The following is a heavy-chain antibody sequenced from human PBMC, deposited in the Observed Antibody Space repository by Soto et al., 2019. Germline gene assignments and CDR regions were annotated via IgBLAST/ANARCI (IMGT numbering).Heavy chain of an antibody. V-gene: IGHV4-34*01. Sequence: SETLSLTCAVYGGSFSGYYWSWILQPPGKGLEWIGEINHSGSTNYNPSLKSRVTISVDTSKNQFSLKLSSVTAADTAVYHCAGRMITFGGADLDYWGQGTLVTVSS. CDR2: INHSGST. CDR1: GGSFSGYY. D-gene: IGHD3-16*01. CDR3: AGRMITFGGADLDY. J-gene: IGHJ4*02.